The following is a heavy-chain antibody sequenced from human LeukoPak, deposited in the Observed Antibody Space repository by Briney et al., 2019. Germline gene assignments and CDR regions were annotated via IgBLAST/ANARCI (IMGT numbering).Heavy chain of an antibody. J-gene: IGHJ3*02. CDR2: IWYDGSNK. D-gene: IGHD3-10*01. V-gene: IGHV3-33*01. CDR1: GFTFSSYG. Sequence: PGGSLRLSCAASGFTFSSYGMHWVRQAPGKGLEWVAVIWYDGSNKYYADSVKGRFTISRDNSKNTLYLQMNSLRAEDMAVYYCARDLGSRADDAFDIWGQGTMVTVSS. CDR3: ARDLGSRADDAFDI.